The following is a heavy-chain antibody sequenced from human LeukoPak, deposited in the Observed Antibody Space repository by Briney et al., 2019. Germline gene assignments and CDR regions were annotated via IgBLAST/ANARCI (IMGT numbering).Heavy chain of an antibody. V-gene: IGHV1-3*03. D-gene: IGHD3-22*01. J-gene: IGHJ5*02. CDR1: GYTFTSYA. CDR2: INAGNGNT. CDR3: ARETYYYDSSGYYRKWFDP. Sequence: ASVKVSCKAFGYTFTSYAMHWVRQAPGQRLEWMGWINAGNGNTKYSQEFQGRVTITRDTSASTAYMELSSLRSEDMAVYYCARETYYYDSSGYYRKWFDPWGQGTLVTVSS.